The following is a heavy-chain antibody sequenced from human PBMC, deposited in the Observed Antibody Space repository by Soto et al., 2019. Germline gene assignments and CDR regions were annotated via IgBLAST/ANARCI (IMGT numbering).Heavy chain of an antibody. V-gene: IGHV4-34*01. J-gene: IGHJ6*02. CDR3: AGLPPGLQLRWMDV. D-gene: IGHD5-18*01. CDR2: INHSGST. Sequence: SETLSLTCAVSGGSFSGYYWCWIRQPPGKGLVGIGEINHSGSTNYNPSLKSRVTISVDTSKNQFSLKLSSVTAADTAVYYCAGLPPGLQLRWMDVWGQGTTVTVSS. CDR1: GGSFSGYY.